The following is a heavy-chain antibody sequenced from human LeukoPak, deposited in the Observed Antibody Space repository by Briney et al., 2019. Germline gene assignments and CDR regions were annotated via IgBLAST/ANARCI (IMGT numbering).Heavy chain of an antibody. CDR1: GGSFSGYY. V-gene: IGHV4-34*01. D-gene: IGHD6-19*01. CDR2: INHTGNT. J-gene: IGHJ3*02. CDR3: ARPHRDSSGWRDAFDI. Sequence: SETLSLTCAVYGGSFSGYYWSWIRQPPGKGLEWIGEINHTGNTNYDSSLKSRVTMSVDTSKNQFSLKLSSVTAADTAVYYCARPHRDSSGWRDAFDIWGQGTMVTVSS.